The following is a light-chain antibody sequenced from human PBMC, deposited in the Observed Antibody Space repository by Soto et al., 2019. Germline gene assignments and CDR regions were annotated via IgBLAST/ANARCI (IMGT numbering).Light chain of an antibody. CDR3: AAWDDSLNGV. Sequence: QSVLTQPPSASGTPGQRVTISCSGGSSNIGSNTVNWYQQLPGTAPKLLIYSNNQRPSGVPDRFSGSKSGTSASLAISGLQSEDEADYYCAAWDDSLNGVFGGGTKVTVL. CDR2: SNN. J-gene: IGLJ2*01. CDR1: SSNIGSNT. V-gene: IGLV1-44*01.